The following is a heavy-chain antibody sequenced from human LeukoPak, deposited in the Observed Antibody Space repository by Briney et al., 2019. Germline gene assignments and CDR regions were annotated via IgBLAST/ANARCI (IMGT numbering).Heavy chain of an antibody. V-gene: IGHV3-7*01. CDR2: IKQDGSER. D-gene: IGHD1-1*01. CDR1: GLTFSSYW. Sequence: GGSLRLSCAASGLTFSSYWMNWVRQAPGKGLEWVANIKQDGSERNYVDSVRGRFTISRDNAKNSLYLQMNSLRAEDTAVYYCAADRVNWMDVWGQGTTVTVSS. J-gene: IGHJ6*02. CDR3: AADRVNWMDV.